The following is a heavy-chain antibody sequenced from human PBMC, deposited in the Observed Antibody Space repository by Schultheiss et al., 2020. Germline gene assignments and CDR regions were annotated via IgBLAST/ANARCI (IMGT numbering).Heavy chain of an antibody. V-gene: IGHV1-2*02. D-gene: IGHD3-22*01. J-gene: IGHJ6*02. CDR2: INPNSGGT. CDR3: ARAGDSSGYRYYYYYYGMDV. Sequence: APVKVSCKASGYTFTGYYMHWVRQAPGQGLEWMGWINPNSGGTNYAQKFQGRVTMTRDTSISTAYMELSRLRSDDTAVYYCARAGDSSGYRYYYYYYGMDVWGQGTTVTVSS. CDR1: GYTFTGYY.